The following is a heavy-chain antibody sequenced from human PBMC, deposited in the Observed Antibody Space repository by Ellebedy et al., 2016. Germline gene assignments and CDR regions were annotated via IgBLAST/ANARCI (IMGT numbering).Heavy chain of an antibody. V-gene: IGHV4-38-2*02. CDR1: GFSISTGCY. D-gene: IGHD3-10*01. CDR2: ISHTGIT. J-gene: IGHJ4*02. CDR3: ARGEGFGESFDY. Sequence: SETLSLXXTVSGFSISTGCYWGWIRQPPGKGLEWIGIISHTGITYYNPSLNSRVTLSLDTSKNRFSLKLNSMSAADTAVYYCARGEGFGESFDYWGQGTLVPVSS.